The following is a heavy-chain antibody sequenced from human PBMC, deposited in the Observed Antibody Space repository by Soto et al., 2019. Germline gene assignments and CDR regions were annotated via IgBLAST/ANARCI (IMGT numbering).Heavy chain of an antibody. CDR2: ISGSGGTI. D-gene: IGHD6-19*01. Sequence: EVQLVESGGGVVQPGGSLRVSCAASGFTLSSYSMHWVRQAPGKGLEWVSYISGSGGTIYYADSGKGRFTISRDNAKNSLSLQMNSLRDEDTAVYFCARETGLRSSGWSYYFAFWGQGTRVTVSS. V-gene: IGHV3-48*02. J-gene: IGHJ4*02. CDR3: ARETGLRSSGWSYYFAF. CDR1: GFTLSSYS.